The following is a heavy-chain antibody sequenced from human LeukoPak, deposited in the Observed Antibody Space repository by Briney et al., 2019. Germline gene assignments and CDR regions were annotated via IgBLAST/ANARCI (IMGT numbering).Heavy chain of an antibody. V-gene: IGHV4-34*01. J-gene: IGHJ4*02. CDR3: ARAPSDYYGSGSYYY. Sequence: PSETLSLTCAVYGGSFSGYYWSWIRQPPGKGLEWIGEINHSGSTNYNPSLKSRVTISVDASKNQFSLKLSSVTAADTAVYYCARAPSDYYGSGSYYYWGQGTLVTVSS. D-gene: IGHD3-10*01. CDR1: GGSFSGYY. CDR2: INHSGST.